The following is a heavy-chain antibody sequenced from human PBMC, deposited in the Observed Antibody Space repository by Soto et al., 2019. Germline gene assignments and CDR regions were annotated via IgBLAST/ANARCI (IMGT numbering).Heavy chain of an antibody. J-gene: IGHJ3*02. CDR3: AKEGPGWYYDSRGNYYGNAFDI. CDR1: GFTFSSYA. Sequence: VGSLRLSCAASGFTFSSYAMSWVRQAPGKGLEWVSAISGNGGSTYYADSVKGRFTISRDNSKNTLYLQMNSLRAEDTAVYYLAKEGPGWYYDSRGNYYGNAFDIWGQGQWSPS. CDR2: ISGNGGST. D-gene: IGHD3-22*01. V-gene: IGHV3-23*01.